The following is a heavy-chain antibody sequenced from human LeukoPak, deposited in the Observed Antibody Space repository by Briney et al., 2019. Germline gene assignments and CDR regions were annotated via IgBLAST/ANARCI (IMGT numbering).Heavy chain of an antibody. CDR3: ARDGRIAAAANWFDP. CDR1: GYTFTGYY. J-gene: IGHJ5*02. CDR2: ISAYNGNT. Sequence: ASVKVSCKASGYTFTGYYMHWVRQAPGQGLEWMGWISAYNGNTNYAQKLQGRVTMTTDTSTSTAYMELRSLRSDDTAVYYCARDGRIAAAANWFDPWGQGTLVTVSS. D-gene: IGHD6-13*01. V-gene: IGHV1-18*04.